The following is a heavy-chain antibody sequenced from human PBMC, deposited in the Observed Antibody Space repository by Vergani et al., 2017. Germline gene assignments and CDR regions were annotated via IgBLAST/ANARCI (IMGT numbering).Heavy chain of an antibody. Sequence: QVQLVESGGGVVQPGRSLRLSCAASGFTFSSYGMHWVRQAPGKGLEWVAVIWYDGSNKYYADSVKGRFTISRDNSKNTLYLQMNSLRAEDTAVYYCARDPGLRFLSVESYVDYWGQGTLVTVSS. CDR2: IWYDGSNK. CDR1: GFTFSSYG. CDR3: ARDPGLRFLSVESYVDY. V-gene: IGHV3-33*01. D-gene: IGHD3-3*01. J-gene: IGHJ4*02.